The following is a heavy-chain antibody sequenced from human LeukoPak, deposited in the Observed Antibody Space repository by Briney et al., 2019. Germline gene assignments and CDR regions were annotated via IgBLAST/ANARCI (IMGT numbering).Heavy chain of an antibody. CDR1: GFTFSSYS. V-gene: IGHV3-48*02. CDR2: ISSSSSTI. D-gene: IGHD2-15*01. Sequence: PGGSLRLSCAASGFTFSSYSMNWVRQAPGKGLEWVSFISSSSSTIYYADSVKGRFTISRDNAKNSLYLQMNSLRDEDTAVYYCARDSGSWPYNWFDPWGQGTLVTVSS. CDR3: ARDSGSWPYNWFDP. J-gene: IGHJ5*02.